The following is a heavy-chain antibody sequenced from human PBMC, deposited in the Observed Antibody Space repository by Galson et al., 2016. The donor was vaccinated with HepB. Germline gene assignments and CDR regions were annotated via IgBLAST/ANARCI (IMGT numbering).Heavy chain of an antibody. CDR2: INSNSGDT. Sequence: SVKVSCKASGYTLTGYYMHWVRQAPGQGLERMGWINSNSGDTKYALEFQGRVIMTRDTSISTAHMELSRLRSDDTAVYYCTRGGGYCSGGSCSPGGNYFDYWGQGTLVTVSS. J-gene: IGHJ4*02. CDR1: GYTLTGYY. D-gene: IGHD2-15*01. CDR3: TRGGGYCSGGSCSPGGNYFDY. V-gene: IGHV1-2*02.